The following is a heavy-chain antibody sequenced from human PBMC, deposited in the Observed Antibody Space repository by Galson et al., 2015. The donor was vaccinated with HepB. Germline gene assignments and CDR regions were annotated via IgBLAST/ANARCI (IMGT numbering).Heavy chain of an antibody. J-gene: IGHJ2*01. CDR1: GFTFDDYA. CDR2: ISWNSGSI. Sequence: SLRLSCAASGFTFDDYAMHWVRQAPGKGLEWVSGISWNSGSIGYADSVKGRFTISRDNAKNSLYLQMNSLRAEDTALYYCAKDKGGAAAGTAFDLWGRGTLVTVSS. V-gene: IGHV3-9*01. CDR3: AKDKGGAAAGTAFDL. D-gene: IGHD6-13*01.